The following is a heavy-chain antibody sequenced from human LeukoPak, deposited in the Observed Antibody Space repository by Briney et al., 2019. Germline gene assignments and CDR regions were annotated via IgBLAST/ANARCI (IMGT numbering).Heavy chain of an antibody. CDR3: AKMPVSYSSGWSNFDY. CDR2: ISGSGGST. D-gene: IGHD6-19*01. Sequence: GGSLRLSCAASGFTFSSYAMSWVRQAPGKGLEWVSAISGSGGSTYYADSVKGRFTISRDNSKNTLYLQMNSLRAEDTAVYYCAKMPVSYSSGWSNFDYWGQGNLVTVSS. CDR1: GFTFSSYA. V-gene: IGHV3-23*01. J-gene: IGHJ4*02.